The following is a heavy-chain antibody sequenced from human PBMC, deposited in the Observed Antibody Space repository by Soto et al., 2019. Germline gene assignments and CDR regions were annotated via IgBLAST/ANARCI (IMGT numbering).Heavy chain of an antibody. V-gene: IGHV3-30*18. CDR3: AKVTHSSSWPYDAFDI. J-gene: IGHJ3*02. Sequence: GGSLRLSCAASGFTFSSYGMHWVRQAPGKGLEWVAVISYDGSNKYYADSVKGRFTISRDNSKNTLYLQMNSLRAEDTAVYYCAKVTHSSSWPYDAFDIWGQGTMVTVSS. CDR1: GFTFSSYG. CDR2: ISYDGSNK. D-gene: IGHD6-13*01.